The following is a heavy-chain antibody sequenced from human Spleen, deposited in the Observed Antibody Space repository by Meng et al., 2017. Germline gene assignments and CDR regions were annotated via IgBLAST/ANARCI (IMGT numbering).Heavy chain of an antibody. CDR1: GGSISSYY. CDR2: IYYSGST. CDR3: ARDQAAAGTVDY. V-gene: IGHV4-59*01. J-gene: IGHJ4*02. Sequence: SETLSLTCTASGGSISSYYWSWIRQPPGKGLEWIGYIYYSGSTNYNPSLKSRVTISVDTSKNQFSLKLSSVTAADTAVYYCARDQAAAGTVDYWGQGTLVTVSS. D-gene: IGHD6-13*01.